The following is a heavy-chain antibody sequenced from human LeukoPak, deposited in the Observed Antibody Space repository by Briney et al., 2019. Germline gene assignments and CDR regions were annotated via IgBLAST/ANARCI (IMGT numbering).Heavy chain of an antibody. D-gene: IGHD3-3*01. CDR2: IKQDGSEK. J-gene: IGHJ5*02. Sequence: PGGSLRLSCAASGFTFSSYWMSWVRQAPGKGLEWVANIKQDGSEKYYVDSVKGRFTISRDNAMNSLYLQMNSLRAEDTAVYYCAREGFWSGPNWFDPWGQGTLVTVSS. CDR3: AREGFWSGPNWFDP. V-gene: IGHV3-7*01. CDR1: GFTFSSYW.